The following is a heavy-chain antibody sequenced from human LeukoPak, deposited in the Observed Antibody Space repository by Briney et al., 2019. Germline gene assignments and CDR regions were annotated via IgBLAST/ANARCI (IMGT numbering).Heavy chain of an antibody. CDR3: ARADIRAIASSGWYGFDY. Sequence: ASVKVSCKASGYTFTSYGFSWVRQAPGQGLEWMGWISAYNGNTNYEQKLQGRVTMTTDTSTSTAYMELWSLRSDDTAVYYCARADIRAIASSGWYGFDYWGQGTLVTVSS. V-gene: IGHV1-18*04. D-gene: IGHD6-19*01. J-gene: IGHJ4*02. CDR1: GYTFTSYG. CDR2: ISAYNGNT.